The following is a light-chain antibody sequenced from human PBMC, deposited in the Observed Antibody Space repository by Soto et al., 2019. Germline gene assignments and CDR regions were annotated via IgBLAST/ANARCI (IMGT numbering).Light chain of an antibody. V-gene: IGKV3-20*01. CDR2: GAS. Sequence: EIVMTQSPDTLYVSPGEGATLSCRASQRVSSNYLAWYQQRPGQAPRLLMYGASRRATGIPDRFSGSGSGTDFTLTISRLEPEDFAVYHCQQYGSSWTFGQGTKVDIK. J-gene: IGKJ1*01. CDR3: QQYGSSWT. CDR1: QRVSSNY.